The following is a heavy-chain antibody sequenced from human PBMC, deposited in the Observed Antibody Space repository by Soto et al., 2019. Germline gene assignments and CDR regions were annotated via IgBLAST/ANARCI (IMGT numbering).Heavy chain of an antibody. V-gene: IGHV3-23*01. CDR2: ISGSGGST. CDR3: QNVGVAGAGRY. Sequence: EVQLLESGGGLVQPGGSLRLSCAASGFTFSSYAMSWVRQAPGKGLEWVSAISGSGGSTYYADSVKGRFTISRDNSKNTLDLQMNSLRAEDTAVYYCQNVGVAGAGRYWGQGTLVTVSS. D-gene: IGHD6-19*01. J-gene: IGHJ4*02. CDR1: GFTFSSYA.